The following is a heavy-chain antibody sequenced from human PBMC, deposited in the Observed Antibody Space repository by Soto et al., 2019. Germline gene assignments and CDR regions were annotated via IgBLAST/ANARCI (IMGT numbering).Heavy chain of an antibody. V-gene: IGHV1-46*01. CDR2: INPSGGST. D-gene: IGHD4-17*01. J-gene: IGHJ4*02. Sequence: ASVKVSCKASGYTFSSYYVHWVRQAPGQGLEWMGIINPSGGSTSYAQKFQGRVTMTRDKPTSTAYMELRSLRSDDTAVYYCAGDHYGDLDYWGQGTLVTVSS. CDR3: AGDHYGDLDY. CDR1: GYTFSSYY.